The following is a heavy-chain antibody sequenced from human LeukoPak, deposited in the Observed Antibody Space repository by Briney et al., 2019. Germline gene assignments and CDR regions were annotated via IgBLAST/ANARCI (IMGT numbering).Heavy chain of an antibody. CDR3: ARRGAMGVALWMSY. J-gene: IGHJ4*02. V-gene: IGHV4-30-4*01. Sequence: SQTLSLTCTVSGGSISSGDYYWSCILQPPGKGLEWIGEIFHSGSTNYSPSLKSRLTISLDKSKNQFSLRLSSVTAADTAVYYCARRGAMGVALWMSYWGQGTLVTVSS. CDR1: GGSISSGDYY. CDR2: IFHSGST. D-gene: IGHD3-3*01.